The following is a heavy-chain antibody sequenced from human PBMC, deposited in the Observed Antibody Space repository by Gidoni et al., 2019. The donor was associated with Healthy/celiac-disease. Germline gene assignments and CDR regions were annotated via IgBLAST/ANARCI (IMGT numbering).Heavy chain of an antibody. D-gene: IGHD6-13*01. V-gene: IGHV1-24*01. CDR2: FDPEDGET. Sequence: QVQLVQSGAEVKKPGASVKFSGKVSGYTLTELSMHWVRQAPGKGLAWMGGFDPEDGETIYAQKFQGRVTMTEDTSTDTAYMELSSLRSEDTAVYYCATDTPAAGTRVPLDYWGQGTLVTVSS. CDR1: GYTLTELS. J-gene: IGHJ4*02. CDR3: ATDTPAAGTRVPLDY.